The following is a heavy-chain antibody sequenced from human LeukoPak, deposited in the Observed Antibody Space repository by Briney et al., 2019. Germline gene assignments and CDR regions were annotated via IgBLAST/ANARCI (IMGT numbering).Heavy chain of an antibody. D-gene: IGHD3-10*01. CDR3: AKSNGYGLVDI. V-gene: IGHV4-59*04. J-gene: IGHJ3*02. Sequence: SETLSLTCTVSGGSISSYYWSWIRQPPGKGLEWIGNIFYSGSTYYSPPLKSRLTISLDTSRNQFSLRLNSVTAADTAVYYCAKSNGYGLVDIWGQGTMVTVSS. CDR2: IFYSGST. CDR1: GGSISSYY.